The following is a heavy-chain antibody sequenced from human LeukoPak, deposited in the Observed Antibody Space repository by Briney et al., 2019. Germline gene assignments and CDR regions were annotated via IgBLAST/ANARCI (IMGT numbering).Heavy chain of an antibody. J-gene: IGHJ6*03. D-gene: IGHD5-18*01. CDR1: GGSFSDYY. CDR3: ARVGYRYVINDWSRTGLGAYPTKYYYHMDV. CDR2: INPRGST. Sequence: SETLSLTCAVYGGSFSDYYWSWIRQPPGKGLEWIGEINPRGSTNYSPPLKSRVTISVDTSKKQFSLKLSSVAAADTAVYFCARVGYRYVINDWSRTGLGAYPTKYYYHMDVWDKGTTVTVSS. V-gene: IGHV4-34*01.